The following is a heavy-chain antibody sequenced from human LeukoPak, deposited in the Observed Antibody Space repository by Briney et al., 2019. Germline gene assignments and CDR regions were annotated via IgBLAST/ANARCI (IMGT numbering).Heavy chain of an antibody. Sequence: PSETLSLTXTVSGGSISSSSYYWSCIRQPAGKGLEWIGRIYTSGSTNYNPSLKSRVTMSVDTSKNQFSLKLSSVTAADTAVYCCAREGWFGEDIWGQGTMVTVSS. CDR3: AREGWFGEDI. CDR2: IYTSGST. CDR1: GGSISSSSYY. D-gene: IGHD3-10*01. J-gene: IGHJ3*02. V-gene: IGHV4-61*02.